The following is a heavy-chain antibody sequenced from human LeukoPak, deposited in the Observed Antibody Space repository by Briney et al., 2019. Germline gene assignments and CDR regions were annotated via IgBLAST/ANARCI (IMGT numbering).Heavy chain of an antibody. D-gene: IGHD2-2*01. CDR2: IYTSGST. V-gene: IGHV4-4*07. Sequence: PSETLSLTCTVSGYSISSGYYWSWIRQPAGKGLEWIGRIYTSGSTNYNPSLKSRVTMSVDTSKNQFSLKLSSVTAADTAVYYCARGTVVVPAVHPYFDYWGQGTLVTVSS. J-gene: IGHJ4*02. CDR3: ARGTVVVPAVHPYFDY. CDR1: GYSISSGYY.